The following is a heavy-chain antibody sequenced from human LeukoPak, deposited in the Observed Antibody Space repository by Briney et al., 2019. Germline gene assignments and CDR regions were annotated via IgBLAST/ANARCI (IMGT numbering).Heavy chain of an antibody. CDR2: IVVGSGNT. Sequence: ASVKVSCKASGFTFTSSAVQWVRQARGQRLEWIGWIVVGSGNTNYAQKFQERVTITRDMSTSTAYMELSSLRSEDTAVYYCAKDHSKIVVVTANPDYWGQGTLVTVSS. J-gene: IGHJ4*02. CDR1: GFTFTSSA. V-gene: IGHV1-58*01. CDR3: AKDHSKIVVVTANPDY. D-gene: IGHD2-21*02.